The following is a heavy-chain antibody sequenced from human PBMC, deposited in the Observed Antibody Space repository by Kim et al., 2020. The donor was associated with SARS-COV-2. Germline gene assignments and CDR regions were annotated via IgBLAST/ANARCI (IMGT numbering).Heavy chain of an antibody. CDR1: GYTFTSYA. CDR3: ARGEITISPIDP. D-gene: IGHD3-9*01. J-gene: IGHJ5*02. V-gene: IGHV1-3*01. CDR2: INAGNGNT. Sequence: ASVKVSCKPSGYTFTSYAMHWVRQAPGQRLEWMGWINAGNGNTKYSQKFQGRVTITRDTSASTAYMELSSLRSEDTAVYYCARGEITISPIDPWGQGTLVTVSS.